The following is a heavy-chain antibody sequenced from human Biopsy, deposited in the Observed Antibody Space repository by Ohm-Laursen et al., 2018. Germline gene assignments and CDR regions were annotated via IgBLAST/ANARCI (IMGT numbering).Heavy chain of an antibody. Sequence: SLRLSRTPSGFTFNNYGMQWVRQAPGKGLEWVAFIFYDGSNTYYADSVKGRFTISRDNSRDTLYLQMSSLRAEDTAVYYCAKDRYNYAPIGGFSMDVWGQGTTVTVSS. D-gene: IGHD5-18*01. V-gene: IGHV3-30*18. CDR1: GFTFNNYG. J-gene: IGHJ6*02. CDR3: AKDRYNYAPIGGFSMDV. CDR2: IFYDGSNT.